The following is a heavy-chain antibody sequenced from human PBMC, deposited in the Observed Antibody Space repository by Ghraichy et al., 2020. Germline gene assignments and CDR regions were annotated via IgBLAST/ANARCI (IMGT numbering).Heavy chain of an antibody. D-gene: IGHD6-13*01. J-gene: IGHJ2*01. Sequence: GGSLRLSCAASGFTFDDYTMHWVRQAPGKGLEWVSLISWDGGSTYYADSVKGRFTISRDNSKNSLYLQMNSLRTEDTALYYCAKASIAAADWYFDLWGRGSLVTVSS. CDR3: AKASIAAADWYFDL. CDR1: GFTFDDYT. CDR2: ISWDGGST. V-gene: IGHV3-43*01.